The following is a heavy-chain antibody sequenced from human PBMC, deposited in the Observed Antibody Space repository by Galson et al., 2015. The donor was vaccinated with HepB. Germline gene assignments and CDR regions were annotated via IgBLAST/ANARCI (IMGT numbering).Heavy chain of an antibody. CDR2: IKQDGSEK. Sequence: SLRLSCAASGFTFSSYWMSWVRQAPGKGLEWVANIKQDGSEKYYVDSVKGRFTISRDNAKNSLYLQMNSLRAEDTAVYYCAREGGMTTVTTGDYWGQGTLVTVSS. CDR3: AREGGMTTVTTGDY. V-gene: IGHV3-7*01. CDR1: GFTFSSYW. J-gene: IGHJ4*02. D-gene: IGHD4-17*01.